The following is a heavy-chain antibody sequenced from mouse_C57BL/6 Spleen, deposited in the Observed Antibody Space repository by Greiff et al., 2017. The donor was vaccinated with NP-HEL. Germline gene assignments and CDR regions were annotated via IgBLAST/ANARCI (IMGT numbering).Heavy chain of an antibody. J-gene: IGHJ4*01. CDR2: IDPNSGGT. V-gene: IGHV1-72*01. CDR3: ARRFTTGYYYAMDY. D-gene: IGHD2-12*01. Sequence: QVQLQQPGAELVKPGASVKLSCKASGYTFTSYWMHWVKQRPGRGLEWIGRIDPNSGGTKYNEKFKSKATLTVDKPSSTAYLQLSSLTSEDSAVYYCARRFTTGYYYAMDYWGQGTSVTVSS. CDR1: GYTFTSYW.